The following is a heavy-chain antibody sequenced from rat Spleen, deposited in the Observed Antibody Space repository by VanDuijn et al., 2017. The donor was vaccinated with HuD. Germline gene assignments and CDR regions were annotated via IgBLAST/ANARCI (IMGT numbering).Heavy chain of an antibody. J-gene: IGHJ1*01. CDR2: ISYDGSST. V-gene: IGHV5-29*01. CDR1: GFTFSNYG. Sequence: EVQLVESGGGLVQSGNSLKLSCAASGFTFSNYGMAWVSQAPTKGLEWVATISYDGSSTYYRDSVKGRFTISRDNAKSTLYLQMDSLRSEDTATYYCARQSSSIPYYWYFDFWGPGTMVTVSS. CDR3: ARQSSSIPYYWYFDF. D-gene: IGHD1-2*01.